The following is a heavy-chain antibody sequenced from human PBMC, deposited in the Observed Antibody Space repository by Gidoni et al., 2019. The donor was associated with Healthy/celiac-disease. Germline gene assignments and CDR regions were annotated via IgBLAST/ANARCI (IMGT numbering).Heavy chain of an antibody. J-gene: IGHJ5*02. CDR1: GSTFTSYD. CDR3: ARASSWYNWFDP. V-gene: IGHV1-46*01. CDR2: INPSGGST. Sequence: QVQLVQSGAEVKKPGASVKVSCKASGSTFTSYDMHWVRQAPGQGLEWMGIINPSGGSTSYAQKFQGRVTMTRDTSTSTVYMELSSLRSEDTAVYYCARASSWYNWFDPWGQGTLVTVSS. D-gene: IGHD6-13*01.